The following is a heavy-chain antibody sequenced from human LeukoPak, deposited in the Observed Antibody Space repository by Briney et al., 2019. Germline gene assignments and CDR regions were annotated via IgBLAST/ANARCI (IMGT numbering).Heavy chain of an antibody. D-gene: IGHD3-10*01. CDR2: IIPIFGTA. J-gene: IGHJ6*03. CDR1: GYTFTRYD. V-gene: IGHV1-69*13. CDR3: ARDPGYGSGRIYYMDV. Sequence: SVKVSCKASGYTFTRYDINWVRQATGQGLEWMGGIIPIFGTANYAQKFQGRVTITADESTSTAYMELSSLRSEDTAVYYCARDPGYGSGRIYYMDVWGKGTTVTVSS.